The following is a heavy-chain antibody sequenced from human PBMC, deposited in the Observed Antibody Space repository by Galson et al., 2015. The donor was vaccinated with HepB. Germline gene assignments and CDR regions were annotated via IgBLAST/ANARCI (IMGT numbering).Heavy chain of an antibody. V-gene: IGHV1-24*01. D-gene: IGHD4-23*01. CDR2: FDPEDGET. CDR3: ATYYGGNSWGLHDAFDI. J-gene: IGHJ3*02. Sequence: SVKVSCKVSGYTLTELSMHWVRQAPGKGLEWMGGFDPEDGETVYAQKFQGRVTMTEDTSTDTAYMELSSLRSEDTAVYYCATYYGGNSWGLHDAFDIWGQGTMVTVSS. CDR1: GYTLTELS.